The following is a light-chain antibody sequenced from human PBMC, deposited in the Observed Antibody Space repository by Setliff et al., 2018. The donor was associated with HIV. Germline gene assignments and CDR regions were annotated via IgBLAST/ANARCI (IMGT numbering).Light chain of an antibody. CDR1: SSDVGGYSH. V-gene: IGLV2-14*01. CDR2: EVR. CDR3: SSYAITNTLP. Sequence: QSVLTQPASVSGSPGQSIAISCTGTSSDVGGYSHVSWYQQHPGKAPKLIIYEVRNRPSGVSHRFSGSKSGNTASLTISGLQTEDEGDYYCSSYAITNTLPFGTGTKVTVL. J-gene: IGLJ1*01.